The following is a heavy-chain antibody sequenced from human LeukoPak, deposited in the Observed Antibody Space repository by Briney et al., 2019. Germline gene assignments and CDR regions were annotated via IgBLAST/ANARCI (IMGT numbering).Heavy chain of an antibody. D-gene: IGHD2-15*01. CDR2: IIPIFGTA. V-gene: IGHV1-69*13. CDR1: GGTFSSYA. J-gene: IGHJ4*02. CDR3: ARDTIPDCSGGSCYGHVSYFDY. Sequence: SVKVSRKASGGTFSSYAISWVRQAPGQGLEWMGGIIPIFGTANYAQKFQGRVTITADESTSTAYMELSSLRSEDTAVYYCARDTIPDCSGGSCYGHVSYFDYWGQGTLVTVSS.